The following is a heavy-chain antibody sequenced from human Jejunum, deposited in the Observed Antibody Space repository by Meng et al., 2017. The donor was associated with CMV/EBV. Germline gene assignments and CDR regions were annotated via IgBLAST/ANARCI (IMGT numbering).Heavy chain of an antibody. D-gene: IGHD3-10*01. CDR1: GAYY. V-gene: IGHV4-31*02. CDR2: IFYTGDT. Sequence: GAYYWAWIRHHPGKGLEWIGNIFYTGDTYYNPSLKSRPAISVDTAMNQFSLRLSSVTAADTGVYYCARVSLWVGEVKYYFYGIDVWGQGTTVTVSS. J-gene: IGHJ6*02. CDR3: ARVSLWVGEVKYYFYGIDV.